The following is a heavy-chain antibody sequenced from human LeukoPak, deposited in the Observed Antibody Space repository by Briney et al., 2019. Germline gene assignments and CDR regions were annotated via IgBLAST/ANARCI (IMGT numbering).Heavy chain of an antibody. V-gene: IGHV3-48*03. Sequence: PGGSLRLSCAASGFTFSDYEVNWVRQAPGKGLEWLLYISSSGNTVYYADSVKGRFTISRDNAKNSVFLQMNSLGAEDTAVYYCARGYYYYYMDVWGKGTTVTVSS. J-gene: IGHJ6*03. CDR1: GFTFSDYE. CDR2: ISSSGNTV. CDR3: ARGYYYYYMDV.